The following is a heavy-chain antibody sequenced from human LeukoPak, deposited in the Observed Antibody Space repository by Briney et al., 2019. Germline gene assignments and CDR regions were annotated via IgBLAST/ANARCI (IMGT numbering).Heavy chain of an antibody. Sequence: GESLRISCKGSGYSFTSYWISWVRQMPGKGLEWMGRIDPSDSYTNYSPSFQGHVTISADKSISTAYLQWSSLKASDTAMYYCARQGGRGGNSGLWGEILIKNAFDIWGQGTMVTVSS. V-gene: IGHV5-10-1*01. D-gene: IGHD4-23*01. J-gene: IGHJ3*02. CDR1: GYSFTSYW. CDR2: IDPSDSYT. CDR3: ARQGGRGGNSGLWGEILIKNAFDI.